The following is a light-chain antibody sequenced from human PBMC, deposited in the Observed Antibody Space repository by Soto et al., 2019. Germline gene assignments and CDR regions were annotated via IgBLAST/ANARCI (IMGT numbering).Light chain of an antibody. CDR1: SSDVGGYSY. CDR2: AVS. CDR3: CSYTVSGTYV. Sequence: QSMLTQPASVSGSPGQSITISCTGTSSDVGGYSYVSWYQQHPGKAPKLMIYAVSNRPSGVSNRFSGSKSGNTATLTISGLQAEDEADYYCCSYTVSGTYVFGTGTKVTV. J-gene: IGLJ1*01. V-gene: IGLV2-14*01.